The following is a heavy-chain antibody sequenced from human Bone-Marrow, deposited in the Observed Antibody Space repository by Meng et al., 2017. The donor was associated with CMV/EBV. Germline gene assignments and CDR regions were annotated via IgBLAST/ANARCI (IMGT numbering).Heavy chain of an antibody. CDR2: FYRGGST. D-gene: IGHD1-20*01. Sequence: GESLKISCAASGFTFSNAWMSWVRQAPGKGLEWVSVFYRGGSTYYADSVKGRFTISRVNSRNTLYLQMNSLRAEDTAVYYCAKVGGITGMSVLDVWGQGTTVTVSS. CDR1: GFTFSNAW. J-gene: IGHJ6*02. CDR3: AKVGGITGMSVLDV. V-gene: IGHV3-53*01.